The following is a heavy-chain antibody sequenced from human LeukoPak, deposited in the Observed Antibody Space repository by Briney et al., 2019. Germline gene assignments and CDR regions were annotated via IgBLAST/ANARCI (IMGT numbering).Heavy chain of an antibody. CDR1: GFTFSSYG. J-gene: IGHJ5*02. CDR3: ASTLNWFDP. CDR2: ISYDGSNK. Sequence: GRSLRLSCAASGFTFSSYGMHWVRQAPGKGLEWVAVISYDGSNKYYADSVKGRFTISRDNAKNSLYLQMNSLRAEDTAVYYCASTLNWFDPWGQGTLVTVSS. V-gene: IGHV3-30*03.